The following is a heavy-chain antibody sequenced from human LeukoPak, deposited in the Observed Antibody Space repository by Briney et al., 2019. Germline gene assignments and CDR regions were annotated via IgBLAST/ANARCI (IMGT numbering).Heavy chain of an antibody. V-gene: IGHV1-18*01. CDR2: ISAYNGNT. J-gene: IGHJ5*02. D-gene: IGHD3-22*01. CDR3: ARDTLYSDYYDSSGSHGWFDP. Sequence: ASVKVSCKASGYTFTSYGISWVRQAPGQGLEWMGWISAYNGNTNYAQKHQGRVTTTTDTSTSTAYMELRSLRSDDTAVYYCARDTLYSDYYDSSGSHGWFDPWGQGTLVTVSS. CDR1: GYTFTSYG.